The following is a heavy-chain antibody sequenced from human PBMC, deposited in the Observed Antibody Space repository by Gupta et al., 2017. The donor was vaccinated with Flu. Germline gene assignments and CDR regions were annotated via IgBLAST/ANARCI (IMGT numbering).Heavy chain of an antibody. CDR3: VTLGGGVAVPAA. D-gene: IGHD3-16*01. Sequence: EVHLVVAGGGWVQPGVSLRLSRVCSGFTFDTYGMNWVRQAPGKGLEWISDISGSSSPIYQIDSVKGRFTVSRDNAKNTLYLQMNSLRDEDTAVYYCVTLGGGVAVPAAWGQGTLVTVSS. CDR1: GFTFDTYG. CDR2: ISGSSSPI. V-gene: IGHV3-48*02. J-gene: IGHJ5*02.